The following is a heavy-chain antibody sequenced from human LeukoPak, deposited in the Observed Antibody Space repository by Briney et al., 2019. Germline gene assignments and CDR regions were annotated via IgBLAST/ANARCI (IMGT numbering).Heavy chain of an antibody. D-gene: IGHD3-22*01. CDR3: ARDTYYYDSSGYSGWFDP. Sequence: ASVKVSCKASGYTFTIYGISWVRQAPGQGLEWMGWISAYNGNTNYAQKLQGRVTMTTDTSTSTAYMELRSLRSDDTAVYYCARDTYYYDSSGYSGWFDPWGQGTLVTVSS. CDR2: ISAYNGNT. CDR1: GYTFTIYG. J-gene: IGHJ5*02. V-gene: IGHV1-18*01.